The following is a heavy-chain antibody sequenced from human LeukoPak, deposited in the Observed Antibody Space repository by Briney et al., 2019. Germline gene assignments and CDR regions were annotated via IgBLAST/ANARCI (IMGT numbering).Heavy chain of an antibody. D-gene: IGHD3-16*01. CDR3: ARDSGATIGAFDI. J-gene: IGHJ3*02. CDR2: IYHSGST. CDR1: GYSISSGYY. V-gene: IGHV4-38-2*02. Sequence: PTETLSLTCTVSGYSISSGYYWGWIRQPPGKGLEWIGEIYHSGSTNYNPSLKSRVTISVDKSKNQFSLKLSSVTAADTAVYYCARDSGATIGAFDIWGQGTMVTVSS.